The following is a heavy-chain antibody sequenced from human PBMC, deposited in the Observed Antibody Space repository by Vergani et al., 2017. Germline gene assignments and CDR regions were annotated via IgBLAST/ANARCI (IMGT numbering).Heavy chain of an antibody. J-gene: IGHJ4*02. CDR2: ISSSSSYI. D-gene: IGHD6-6*01. Sequence: EVQLVESGGGLVKPGGSLRLSCAASGFTFSSYSMNWVRQAPGKGLEWVSSISSSSSYIYYAVSVKGRFTISRDNAKNSLYLQMNSLRAEDTAVYYCARDVRGSSSTDVDYWGQGTLVTVSS. CDR1: GFTFSSYS. CDR3: ARDVRGSSSTDVDY. V-gene: IGHV3-21*01.